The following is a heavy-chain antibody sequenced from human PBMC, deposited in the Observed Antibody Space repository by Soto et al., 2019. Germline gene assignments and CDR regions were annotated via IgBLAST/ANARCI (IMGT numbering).Heavy chain of an antibody. CDR3: AKTVSIAVAGRDFDY. CDR1: GFTFSSYA. J-gene: IGHJ4*02. Sequence: LRLSCAASGFTFSSYAMSWVRQAPGKGLEWVSAISGSGGSTYYADSVKGRFTISRDNSKNTLYLQMNSLRAEDTAVYYCAKTVSIAVAGRDFDYWGQGNLVTVSS. CDR2: ISGSGGST. V-gene: IGHV3-23*01. D-gene: IGHD6-19*01.